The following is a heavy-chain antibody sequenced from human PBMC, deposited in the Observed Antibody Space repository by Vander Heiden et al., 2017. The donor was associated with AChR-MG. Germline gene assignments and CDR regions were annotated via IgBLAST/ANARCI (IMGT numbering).Heavy chain of an antibody. CDR3: ATLDVDV. J-gene: IGHJ6*02. CDR1: GGSISSYY. Sequence: QVQLQESGPGLVKPSETLSLTCTVSGGSISSYYWSCIRQPPGKGLEWIGYIYYSGSTNYNPSRKSRVTISVDTSKNQFSLKLSSVTGADTAVYYCATLDVDVWGQGTTVTVSS. V-gene: IGHV4-59*01. CDR2: IYYSGST. D-gene: IGHD3-9*01.